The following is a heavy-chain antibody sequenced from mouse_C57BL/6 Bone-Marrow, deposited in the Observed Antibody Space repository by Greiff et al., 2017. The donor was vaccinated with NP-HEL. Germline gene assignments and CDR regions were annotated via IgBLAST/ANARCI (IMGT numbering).Heavy chain of an antibody. CDR3: ARGEHYFGSSYLDY. V-gene: IGHV1-50*01. D-gene: IGHD1-1*01. Sequence: QVQLQQPGAELVKPGASVKLSCKASGYTFTSYWMQWVKQRPGQGLEWIGEIDPSDSYTNYNQKFKGTATLTVDTSSSTAYMQLSSLTSEDSAVYYCARGEHYFGSSYLDYWGQGTTLTVSS. CDR2: IDPSDSYT. J-gene: IGHJ2*01. CDR1: GYTFTSYW.